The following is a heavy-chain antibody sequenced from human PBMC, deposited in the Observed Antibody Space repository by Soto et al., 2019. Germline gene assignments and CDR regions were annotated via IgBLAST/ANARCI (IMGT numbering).Heavy chain of an antibody. V-gene: IGHV3-30*04. CDR1: GFTFSSYA. CDR2: ISYDGSNK. Sequence: GGSLRLSCAASGFTFSSYAMHWVRQAPGKGLEWVAVISYDGSNKYYADSVKGRFTISRDNSKNTLSLQMISLRAEDTAVYYCARQRFTGEGFDDTRCYYDFWGQGTQVTVSS. D-gene: IGHD3-22*01. CDR3: ARQRFTGEGFDDTRCYYDF. J-gene: IGHJ4*02.